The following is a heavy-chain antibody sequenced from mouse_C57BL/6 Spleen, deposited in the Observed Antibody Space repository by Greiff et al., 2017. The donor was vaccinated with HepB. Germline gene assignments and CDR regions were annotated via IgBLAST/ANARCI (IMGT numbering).Heavy chain of an antibody. Sequence: QVQLQQSGPELVKPGASVKISCKASGYAFSSSWMNWVKQRPGEGLEWIGRIYPGDGDTNYNGKFKGKATLTADKSSSTAYMQLSSLTSEDSAVYFCARHYYGSKLYDYWGQGTTLTVS. V-gene: IGHV1-82*01. J-gene: IGHJ2*01. CDR3: ARHYYGSKLYDY. D-gene: IGHD1-1*01. CDR2: IYPGDGDT. CDR1: GYAFSSSW.